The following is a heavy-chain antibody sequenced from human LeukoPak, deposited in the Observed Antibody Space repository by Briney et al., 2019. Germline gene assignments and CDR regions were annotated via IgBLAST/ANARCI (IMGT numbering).Heavy chain of an antibody. CDR1: GYSISSGYY. Sequence: ASETLSLTCTVSGYSISSGYYWGWIRQPPGKRLEWIGSIYSSGSTYYNPTLKSRVTISVDTSKNQFSLKLTSVTAADTAVYYCAREDILTGCLDYWGQGTLVTVSS. CDR3: AREDILTGCLDY. D-gene: IGHD3-9*01. J-gene: IGHJ4*02. CDR2: IYSSGST. V-gene: IGHV4-38-2*02.